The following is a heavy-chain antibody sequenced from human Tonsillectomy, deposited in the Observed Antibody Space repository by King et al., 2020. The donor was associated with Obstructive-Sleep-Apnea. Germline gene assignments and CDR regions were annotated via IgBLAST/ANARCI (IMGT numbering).Heavy chain of an antibody. CDR2: IHDSGTT. Sequence: QLQESGPGLVKPSETLSLTCTVSGGSISRHYWTWIRQPPGKGLEWIGHIHDSGTTKYNPSLKSRVTISADTPKNQFSPRFGSLTPAVTAVYFCARDLGLGMDGWGQGTTVIVSS. V-gene: IGHV4-59*11. CDR1: GGSISRHY. J-gene: IGHJ6*02. D-gene: IGHD1-26*01. CDR3: ARDLGLGMDG.